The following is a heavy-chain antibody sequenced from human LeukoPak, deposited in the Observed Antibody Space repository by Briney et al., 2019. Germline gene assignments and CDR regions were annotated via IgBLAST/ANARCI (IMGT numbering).Heavy chain of an antibody. CDR1: GGSFSGYY. J-gene: IGHJ4*02. Sequence: SETLSLTCAVYGGSFSGYYWSWIRQPPGKGLEWIGEINHSGSTNYNPSLKSRVTISVDTSKNQFSLKLSSVTAADTAVYYCARGPPLWGSYRYRFDYWGQGTLVTVSP. D-gene: IGHD3-16*02. CDR2: INHSGST. V-gene: IGHV4-34*01. CDR3: ARGPPLWGSYRYRFDY.